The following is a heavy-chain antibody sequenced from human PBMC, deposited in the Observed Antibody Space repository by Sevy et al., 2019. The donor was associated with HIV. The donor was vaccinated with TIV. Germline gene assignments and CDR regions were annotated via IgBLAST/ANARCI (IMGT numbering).Heavy chain of an antibody. V-gene: IGHV1-24*01. CDR1: GYILTKLS. D-gene: IGHD3-22*01. J-gene: IGHJ4*02. CDR3: AITKDYYDNSGYPFDY. Sequence: ASVKVSCKVSGYILTKLSMHWVRQAPGKGLEWMGTFDPEDGKTIYAQKFQGRVTMTEDTSIDTAYMELSSLRSEDTAVFYCAITKDYYDNSGYPFDYWGQGTLVTVSS. CDR2: FDPEDGKT.